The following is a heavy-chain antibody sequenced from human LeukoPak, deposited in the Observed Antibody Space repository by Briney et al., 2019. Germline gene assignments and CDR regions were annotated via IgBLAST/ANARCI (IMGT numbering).Heavy chain of an antibody. CDR1: GYTFSTDA. J-gene: IGHJ4*02. CDR2: ISDDGSKI. V-gene: IGHV3-30*04. Sequence: SCKASGYTFSTDAMHWVRQAPGKGLEWVAVISDDGSKIYYADSVKGRFTISRDNAKNSLYLQMNSLRAEDTALYYCAKSSSGWSLVDYWGQGTLVTVSS. CDR3: AKSSSGWSLVDY. D-gene: IGHD6-19*01.